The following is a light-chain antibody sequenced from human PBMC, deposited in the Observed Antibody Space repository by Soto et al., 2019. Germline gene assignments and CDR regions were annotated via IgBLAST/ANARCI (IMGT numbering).Light chain of an antibody. CDR2: SAS. V-gene: IGKV3-11*01. CDR1: QSVNTY. CDR3: QHRSK. J-gene: IGKJ4*02. Sequence: EIVLTQSPATLSLSPGERATLSCRASQSVNTYLAWYQQRPGQAPRLLVYSASNRATGIPARFSGSGSGTDFTLTIASLEPEDSAAYYCQHRSKFGGGIKVEIK.